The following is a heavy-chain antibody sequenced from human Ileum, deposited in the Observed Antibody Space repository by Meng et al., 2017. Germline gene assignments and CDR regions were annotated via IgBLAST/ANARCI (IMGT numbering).Heavy chain of an antibody. Sequence: QGQLQESGPGLVKPSQTLSLICTVSGGSISGGHYFWSWIRQHPEKGLEWIGYIYHSGVTYYSPSLKSRLTISVDTSKNQFSLKLSSVTAADTAIYYCARGVVTYYDSSTLTWFDPWGQGALVTVSS. CDR2: IYHSGVT. D-gene: IGHD3-22*01. V-gene: IGHV4-31*03. J-gene: IGHJ5*02. CDR1: GGSISGGHYF. CDR3: ARGVVTYYDSSTLTWFDP.